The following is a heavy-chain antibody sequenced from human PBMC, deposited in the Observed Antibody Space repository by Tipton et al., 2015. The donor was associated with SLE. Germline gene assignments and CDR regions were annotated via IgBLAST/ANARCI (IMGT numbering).Heavy chain of an antibody. D-gene: IGHD2/OR15-2a*01. CDR1: GGSISSYY. CDR2: IYYSGST. Sequence: TLSLTCTVSGGSISSYYWSWIRQPPGKGLEWIGYIYYSGSTNYNPSLKSRVTISVDTSKNQFSLKLSSVTAADTAVYYCARDFLSWDAFDIWGQGTMVTVSS. CDR3: ARDFLSWDAFDI. V-gene: IGHV4-59*01. J-gene: IGHJ3*02.